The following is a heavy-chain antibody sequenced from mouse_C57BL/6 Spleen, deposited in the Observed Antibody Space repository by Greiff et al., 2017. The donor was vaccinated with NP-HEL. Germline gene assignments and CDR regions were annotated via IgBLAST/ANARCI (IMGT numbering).Heavy chain of an antibody. D-gene: IGHD2-13*01. J-gene: IGHJ2*01. CDR3: TRDAGGLHFDY. CDR2: ISSGGDYI. Sequence: EVKLMESGEGLVKPGGSLKLSCAASGFTFSSYAMSWVRQTPEKRLEWVAYISSGGDYIYYADTVKGRFTISRDNARNTLYLQMSSLKSEDTAMYYCTRDAGGLHFDYWGQGTTLTVSS. CDR1: GFTFSSYA. V-gene: IGHV5-9-1*02.